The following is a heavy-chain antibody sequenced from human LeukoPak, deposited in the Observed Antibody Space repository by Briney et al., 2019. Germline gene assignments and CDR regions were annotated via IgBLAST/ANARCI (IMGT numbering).Heavy chain of an antibody. CDR3: ARGRWVTMVRGASQAGRHWFDP. J-gene: IGHJ5*02. CDR1: GGSISSGDYY. CDR2: IYYSGTT. D-gene: IGHD3-10*01. V-gene: IGHV4-30-4*01. Sequence: TSETLSLTCTVSGGSISSGDYYWSWIRQPPGKGLEWIGYIYYSGTTYYNPSLKSRVTISVDTSKNQFSLKLTSVTAADTAVYYCARGRWVTMVRGASQAGRHWFDPWGQGTLVAVSS.